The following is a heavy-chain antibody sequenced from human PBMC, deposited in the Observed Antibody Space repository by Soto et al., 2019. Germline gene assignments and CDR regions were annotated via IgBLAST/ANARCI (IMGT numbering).Heavy chain of an antibody. CDR1: GFTFSNAW. J-gene: IGHJ4*02. D-gene: IGHD3-9*01. CDR2: IKGKTDGGTT. V-gene: IGHV3-15*07. Sequence: GGSLRLSCAASGFTFSNAWMNWVRQAPGKGLEWVGRIKGKTDGGTTDYAAPVKGRFTISRDDSKNTLYLQMNSLKTEDTAVYYCTTADVLRYFDWTPANFDYWGQGTLVTVSS. CDR3: TTADVLRYFDWTPANFDY.